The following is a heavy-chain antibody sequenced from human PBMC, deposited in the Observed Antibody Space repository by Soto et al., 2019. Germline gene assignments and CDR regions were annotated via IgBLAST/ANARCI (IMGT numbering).Heavy chain of an antibody. D-gene: IGHD6-6*01. J-gene: IGHJ4*02. V-gene: IGHV4-30-4*01. CDR2: IYYSGRT. Sequence: QVQLQESGPGLVKPSQTLSLTCTVSGGSIDNYEYYWTWIRQPPGKGLEWVGYIYYSGRTNYNPSLNSRLTISLATSKNQFSLRLTSVSAADTAMYYCARDRSNSPDYFDFWGQGTLVTVSS. CDR1: GGSIDNYEYY. CDR3: ARDRSNSPDYFDF.